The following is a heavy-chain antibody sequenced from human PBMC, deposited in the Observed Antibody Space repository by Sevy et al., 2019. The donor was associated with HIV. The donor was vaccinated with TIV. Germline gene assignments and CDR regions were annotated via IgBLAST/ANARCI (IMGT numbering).Heavy chain of an antibody. CDR1: AYSVSSAYS. CDR3: AGFGRRLIISGDVFEI. CDR2: IYQSGNT. J-gene: IGHJ3*02. V-gene: IGHV4-38-2*01. D-gene: IGHD3-10*01. Sequence: SETLSLTCAVSAYSVSSAYSWGWIRQPPGKGLEWIGNIYQSGNTYYNPSLKSRVTISVDTSNNQFSLRLTSVTAADTAGYYCAGFGRRLIISGDVFEIWGQGTMVTVSS.